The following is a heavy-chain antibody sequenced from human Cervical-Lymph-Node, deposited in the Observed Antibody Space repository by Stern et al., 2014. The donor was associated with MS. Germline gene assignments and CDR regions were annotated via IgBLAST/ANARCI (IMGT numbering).Heavy chain of an antibody. D-gene: IGHD3-22*01. J-gene: IGHJ4*02. CDR2: IYTSGST. V-gene: IGHV4-61*02. CDR1: GGSISSGSYY. CDR3: ARWGGDSSGYYDY. Sequence: QVQLVQSGPGLVKPSQTLSLTCTVSGGSISSGSYYWSWIRQPAGKGLEWIGRIYTSGSTNYNPSLKSRVTISVDPPQNQFSLKLSSVTAADTAVYYCARWGGDSSGYYDYWGQGTLVTVSS.